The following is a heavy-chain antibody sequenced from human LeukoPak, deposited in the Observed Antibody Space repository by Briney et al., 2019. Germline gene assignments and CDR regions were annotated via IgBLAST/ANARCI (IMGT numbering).Heavy chain of an antibody. CDR1: GFTFSSYA. D-gene: IGHD6-13*01. CDR3: ATDQKAAGRGGSLAFDY. CDR2: ILYDGSNK. Sequence: PGRSLRLSCAASGFTFSSYAMDSVRQAPGKGLEWEPVILYDGSNKYYADSVKGRFTISRDNSKNTLYLQMNSLRAEDTAVYYCATDQKAAGRGGSLAFDYWGQGTLVTVSS. V-gene: IGHV3-30-3*01. J-gene: IGHJ4*02.